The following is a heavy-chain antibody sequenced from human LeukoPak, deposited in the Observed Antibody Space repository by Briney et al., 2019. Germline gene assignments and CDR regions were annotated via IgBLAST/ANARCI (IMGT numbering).Heavy chain of an antibody. J-gene: IGHJ4*02. D-gene: IGHD3-10*01. Sequence: PGGSLRLSCAASGFTFSNYAMSWVRQAPGKGLEWVSAISGSASSTYYADSVKGRFTISRDNSKNTLYLQMNSLRPEDTAVYFCAKDHSYGSGSYSPFDYWGQGTLVTVSS. CDR3: AKDHSYGSGSYSPFDY. CDR1: GFTFSNYA. V-gene: IGHV3-23*01. CDR2: ISGSASST.